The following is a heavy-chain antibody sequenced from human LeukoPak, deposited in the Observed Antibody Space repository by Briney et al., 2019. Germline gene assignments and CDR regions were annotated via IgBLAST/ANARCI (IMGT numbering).Heavy chain of an antibody. CDR1: GFTFSGSA. D-gene: IGHD1-1*01. CDR2: IRSKANSYAT. CDR3: TSRMTTYDYYYYYGMDV. V-gene: IGHV3-73*01. J-gene: IGHJ6*02. Sequence: GGSLKLSCAASGFTFSGSAMLWVRQASGKGLEWVGRIRSKANSYATAYAASVKGRFTISRDDSKNTAYLQMNSLKTEDTAVYYCTSRMTTYDYYYYYGMDVWGQGTTVTVSS.